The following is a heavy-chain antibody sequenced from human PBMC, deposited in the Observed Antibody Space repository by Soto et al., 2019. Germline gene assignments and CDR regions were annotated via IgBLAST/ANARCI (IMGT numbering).Heavy chain of an antibody. J-gene: IGHJ4*02. V-gene: IGHV4-59*01. CDR1: GGSMRNVY. Sequence: SEPLSLTCSVSGGSMRNVYWSWIRQPPGKGLEWIGFVFHSGNAKYNPSLQSRVSISIDTSRNQVSLGLESVTAADTAVYFCARAHAPTLPFDFWGQGTLVTVSS. CDR2: VFHSGNA. CDR3: ARAHAPTLPFDF. D-gene: IGHD2-2*01.